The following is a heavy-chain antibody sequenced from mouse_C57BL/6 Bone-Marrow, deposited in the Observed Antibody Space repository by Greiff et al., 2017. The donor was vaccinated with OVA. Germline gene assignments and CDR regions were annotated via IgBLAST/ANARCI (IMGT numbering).Heavy chain of an antibody. CDR3: ARNGYYSFDY. D-gene: IGHD2-3*01. J-gene: IGHJ2*01. V-gene: IGHV1-82*01. Sequence: QVQLQQSGPELVKPGASVKISCKASGYAFSSSWMNWVKQRPGKGLEWIGRIYPGDGDTNYNGKFKGKATLTADKSSSTAYMQLSSLTSEDSAVSFCARNGYYSFDYWGQGTTLTVSS. CDR2: IYPGDGDT. CDR1: GYAFSSSW.